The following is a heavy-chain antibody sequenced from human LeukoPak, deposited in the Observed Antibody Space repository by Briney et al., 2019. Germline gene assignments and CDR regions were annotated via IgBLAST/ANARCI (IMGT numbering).Heavy chain of an antibody. V-gene: IGHV3-33*01. CDR2: IWYDGSNK. J-gene: IGHJ5*02. Sequence: PGRSLRLSCAASGFTFSSYGMHWVRQAPGKGLEWVAVIWYDGSNKYYADSVKGRFTISRDNSKNTLYLQMNSLRAEDTAMYYCAREREDPNWFDPWGQGTLVTVSS. CDR3: AREREDPNWFDP. D-gene: IGHD1-26*01. CDR1: GFTFSSYG.